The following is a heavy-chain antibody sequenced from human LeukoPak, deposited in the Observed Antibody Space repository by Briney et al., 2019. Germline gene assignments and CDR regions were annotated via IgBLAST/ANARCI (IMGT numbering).Heavy chain of an antibody. D-gene: IGHD2-2*03. Sequence: PGGSLRLSCSASGFTFSSYSMNWVRQAPGKGLEWVASISPSSKYIYYADSVKGRFTISRDNAKNSLYLQMNSLRAADTAVYYCASLHGYDWGQGTQVTVSS. CDR3: ASLHGYD. V-gene: IGHV3-21*01. J-gene: IGHJ4*02. CDR1: GFTFSSYS. CDR2: ISPSSKYI.